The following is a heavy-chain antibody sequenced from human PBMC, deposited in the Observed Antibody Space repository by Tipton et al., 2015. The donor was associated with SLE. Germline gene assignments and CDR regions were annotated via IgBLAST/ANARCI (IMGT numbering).Heavy chain of an antibody. CDR1: GFTFGSYA. D-gene: IGHD6-19*01. V-gene: IGHV3-23*03. J-gene: IGHJ4*02. Sequence: SLRLSCAASGFTFGSYAMSWVRQAPGKGMEWVSGMYSDGTTYYADSVRGRFTISRDNSKNTLYLQMNSLRAEDTAKYYCAKDWYTSVLYYFHHWGQGTLVTVSS. CDR3: AKDWYTSVLYYFHH. CDR2: MYSDGTT.